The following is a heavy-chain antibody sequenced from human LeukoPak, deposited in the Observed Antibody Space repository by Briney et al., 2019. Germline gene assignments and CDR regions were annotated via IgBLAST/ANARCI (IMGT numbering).Heavy chain of an antibody. D-gene: IGHD6-19*01. CDR1: GGTFSTDA. CDR3: ARDTAVAPSSNWFDP. V-gene: IGHV1-69*04. Sequence: SVKVSCKASGGTFSTDAISWVRQAPGQGLEWMGRVTPYLGIIDYTQKFQGRITISADKSTSTAYMEMNSLTSEDTAVCYCARDTAVAPSSNWFDPWGQGTLVTVSS. CDR2: VTPYLGII. J-gene: IGHJ5*02.